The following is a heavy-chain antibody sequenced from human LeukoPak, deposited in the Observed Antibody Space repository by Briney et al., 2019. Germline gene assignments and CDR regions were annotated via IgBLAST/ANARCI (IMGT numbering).Heavy chain of an antibody. J-gene: IGHJ4*02. CDR1: GITFSSYA. Sequence: GGPLRLSCAVSGITFSSYAMYWVRQAPGKGLEWVAVISYDGSNKYYADSVKGRFTISRDYSKNTVYLQLNSLRADDTAVYYCVKGLCSGVSCPLDYWGQGALVTVSS. V-gene: IGHV3-30-3*01. CDR2: ISYDGSNK. D-gene: IGHD2-15*01. CDR3: VKGLCSGVSCPLDY.